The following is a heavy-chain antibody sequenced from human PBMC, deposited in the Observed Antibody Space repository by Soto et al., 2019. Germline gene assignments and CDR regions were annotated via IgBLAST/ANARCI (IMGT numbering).Heavy chain of an antibody. V-gene: IGHV1-69*01. Sequence: QVQLVQSGAEVKKPGSSVKVSCKASGGTFSSYAISWVRQAPGQGLEWMGGIIPILGTANYAQKFQGRVTITADESTSTAYMELSSLRSEDTAVYYCARGLFTTVRGVIYGMDVWGQGTTVTVSS. J-gene: IGHJ6*02. CDR2: IIPILGTA. D-gene: IGHD3-10*01. CDR3: ARGLFTTVRGVIYGMDV. CDR1: GGTFSSYA.